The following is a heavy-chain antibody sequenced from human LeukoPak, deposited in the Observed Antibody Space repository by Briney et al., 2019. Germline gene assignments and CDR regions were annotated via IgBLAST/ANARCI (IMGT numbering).Heavy chain of an antibody. CDR2: ISYDGSNK. CDR1: GFTFSSYA. D-gene: IGHD2-15*01. V-gene: IGHV3-30-3*02. Sequence: GGSLRLSCAASGFTFSSYAMHWVRQAPGKGLEWVAVISYDGSNKYYADSVKGRFTISRDNSKNTLYLQMNSLRAEDTAVYYCAKSLLTWFAVVVYFDFWGQGTLVTVSS. CDR3: AKSLLTWFAVVVYFDF. J-gene: IGHJ4*02.